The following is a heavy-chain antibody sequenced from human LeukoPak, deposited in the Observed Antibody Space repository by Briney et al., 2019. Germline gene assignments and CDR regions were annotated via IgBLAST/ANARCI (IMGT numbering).Heavy chain of an antibody. CDR1: GDSVSSNSAA. D-gene: IGHD6-19*01. CDR2: TYYRSKWYN. V-gene: IGHV6-1*01. J-gene: IGHJ5*02. CDR3: ARVLGRTYSSGWYIWFDP. Sequence: SQTLSLTCAISGDSVSSNSAAWNWIRQSPSRGLEWLGRTYYRSKWYNDYAVSVKSRITINPDTSKNQFSLQLNSVTPEDTAVYYCARVLGRTYSSGWYIWFDPWGQGTLVTVSS.